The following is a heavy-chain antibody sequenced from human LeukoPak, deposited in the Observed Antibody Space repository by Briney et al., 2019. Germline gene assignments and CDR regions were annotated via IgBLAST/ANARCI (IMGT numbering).Heavy chain of an antibody. V-gene: IGHV1-8*03. D-gene: IGHD6-13*01. J-gene: IGHJ4*02. Sequence: ASVKVSCKASGYTFTSYDINWVRQATGQGLEWMGWMNPNSGNTGYAQKFQGRVTITRNTSISTAYMELSSLRSDDTAVYYCARDHSSSSQLLDYWGQGTLVTVSS. CDR1: GYTFTSYD. CDR2: MNPNSGNT. CDR3: ARDHSSSSQLLDY.